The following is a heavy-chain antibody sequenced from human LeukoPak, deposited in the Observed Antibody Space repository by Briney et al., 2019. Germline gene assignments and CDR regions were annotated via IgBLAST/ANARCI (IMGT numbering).Heavy chain of an antibody. J-gene: IGHJ6*02. V-gene: IGHV1-3*01. CDR1: GYSFTTYA. Sequence: GASVKVSCKASGYSFTTYAMHWVRQAPGQRLEWMGWINAGNGDTIYSQKFQGRVTISRDTSASTAYTELSSLTSEDTAVYYCVGINPSYYYSYGMDVWGQGTTVTVSS. CDR2: INAGNGDT. D-gene: IGHD3-10*01. CDR3: VGINPSYYYSYGMDV.